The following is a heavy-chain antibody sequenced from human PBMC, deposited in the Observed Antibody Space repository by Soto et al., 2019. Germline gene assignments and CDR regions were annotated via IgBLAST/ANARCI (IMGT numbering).Heavy chain of an antibody. J-gene: IGHJ6*02. CDR3: TREARNGTLYYYGMDV. CDR1: GFTFGDYA. D-gene: IGHD1-26*01. V-gene: IGHV3-49*04. CDR2: IRSKAYGGTT. Sequence: GGSLRLSCTASGFTFGDYAMSWVRQAPGKGLEWVGFIRSKAYGGTTEYAASVKGRFTISRDDSKSIAYLQMNSLKTEDTAVYYCTREARNGTLYYYGMDVWGQGTMVTVSS.